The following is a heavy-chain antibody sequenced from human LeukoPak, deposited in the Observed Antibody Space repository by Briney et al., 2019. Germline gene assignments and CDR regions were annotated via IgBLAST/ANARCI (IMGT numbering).Heavy chain of an antibody. D-gene: IGHD6-13*01. CDR1: GLTFNSFG. V-gene: IGHV3-7*03. CDR2: INQDGTEK. Sequence: GRSLRLSCAASGLTFNSFGFHWVRQAPGEGLEWVAKINQDGTEKAYVDSVRGRFTISRDNAKNSLFLQMNSLRAEDTAVYYCARGPLIAAAGTWWGQGTLVTVSS. J-gene: IGHJ4*02. CDR3: ARGPLIAAAGTW.